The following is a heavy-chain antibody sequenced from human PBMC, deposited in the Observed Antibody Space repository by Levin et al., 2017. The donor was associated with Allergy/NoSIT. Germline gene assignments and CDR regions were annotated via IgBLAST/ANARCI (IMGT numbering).Heavy chain of an antibody. J-gene: IGHJ4*02. CDR2: IFSNDEK. Sequence: SGPTLVKPTETLTLTCTVSGFSLSNARMGVSWIRQPPGKALEWLAHIFSNDEKSYSTSLKSRLTISKDTSKSQVVLTMTNMDPVDTATYYCARIGYYCSGGSCYDLFDYWGQGTLVTVSS. CDR1: GFSLSNARMG. D-gene: IGHD2-15*01. V-gene: IGHV2-26*01. CDR3: ARIGYYCSGGSCYDLFDY.